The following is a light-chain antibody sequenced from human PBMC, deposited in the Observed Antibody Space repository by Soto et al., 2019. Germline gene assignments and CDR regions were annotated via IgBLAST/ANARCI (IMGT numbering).Light chain of an antibody. CDR2: GAS. CDR1: QSVSSY. Sequence: EIVVTQSPAAVSVSPGERATLSCRASQSVSSYLAWYQQKAGQAPRLLIYGASTRATGIPARFSGSGSGTEFTLTISSLQSEDFAVYYCQQYNSWPRTFGQGTKVDIK. V-gene: IGKV3-15*01. CDR3: QQYNSWPRT. J-gene: IGKJ1*01.